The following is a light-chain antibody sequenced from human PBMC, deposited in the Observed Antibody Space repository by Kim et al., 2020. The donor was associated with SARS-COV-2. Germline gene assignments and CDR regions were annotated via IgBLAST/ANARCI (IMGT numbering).Light chain of an antibody. Sequence: SVSPGQTARIPCSADVLAKKLGRWLQQKPGQAPVLVIHKDNERPSRIPERFSGSSSGTTVTLTISGAQVEDEADYYCYSAADNNLVFGSGTKVTVL. J-gene: IGLJ1*01. CDR3: YSAADNNLV. CDR2: KDN. CDR1: VLAKKL. V-gene: IGLV3-27*01.